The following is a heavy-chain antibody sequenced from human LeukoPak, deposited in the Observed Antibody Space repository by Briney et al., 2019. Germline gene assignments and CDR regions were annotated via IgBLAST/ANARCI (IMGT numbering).Heavy chain of an antibody. Sequence: EASVKVSCKASGYTFTSYAMHWVRQAPGQRLEWMGWINAGNGNTKYSQKFQGRVTITWDTSASTAYMELSSLRSEDTAVYYCARDYEWSIAAAGTFYYYYGMDVWGQGTTVTVSS. CDR1: GYTFTSYA. CDR3: ARDYEWSIAAAGTFYYYYGMDV. J-gene: IGHJ6*02. V-gene: IGHV1-3*01. CDR2: INAGNGNT. D-gene: IGHD6-13*01.